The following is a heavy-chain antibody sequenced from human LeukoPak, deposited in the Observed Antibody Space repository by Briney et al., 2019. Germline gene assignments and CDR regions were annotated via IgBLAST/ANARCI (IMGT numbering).Heavy chain of an antibody. CDR3: ARAGSHYYGSGSGFYFDY. V-gene: IGHV3-48*02. Sequence: GVSLRLSCAASGFSFSSYSMNWVRQAPGKGLEWVSYIKNSSSTIYYADSVKGRFTISRDNAKNSLYLQMNSLRDEDTAVYYCARAGSHYYGSGSGFYFDYWGQGTLVTVSS. J-gene: IGHJ4*02. CDR1: GFSFSSYS. CDR2: IKNSSSTI. D-gene: IGHD3-10*01.